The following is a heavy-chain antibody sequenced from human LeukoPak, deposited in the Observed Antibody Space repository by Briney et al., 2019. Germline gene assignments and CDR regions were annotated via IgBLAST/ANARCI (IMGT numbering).Heavy chain of an antibody. D-gene: IGHD2-15*01. V-gene: IGHV4-39*01. Sequence: SGTLSLTCTVSVDSVSIDTFYGGWIRQPPGKWLEWIGCIYYSGSTYSNPSLNDRATMYGDSSKNQFCLNLSPLTAADTAVLCCARLGWWDSWGQGTLLTLSS. CDR1: VDSVSIDTFY. J-gene: IGHJ5*01. CDR2: IYYSGST. CDR3: ARLGWWDS.